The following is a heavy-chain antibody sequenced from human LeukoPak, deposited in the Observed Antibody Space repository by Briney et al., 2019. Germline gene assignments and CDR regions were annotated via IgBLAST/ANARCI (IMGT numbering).Heavy chain of an antibody. V-gene: IGHV4-39*07. CDR2: IYYSGST. D-gene: IGHD3-22*01. J-gene: IGHJ3*02. CDR1: GGSISSSSYY. CDR3: ARECNDYYDSSGYYRQGAAFDI. Sequence: PSETLSLTCTVSGGSISSSSYYWGWIRQPPGKGLEWIGSIYYSGSTYYNPSLKSRVTISVDTSKNQFSLKLRSVTAADTAVYYCARECNDYYDSSGYYRQGAAFDIWGQGTMVTVSS.